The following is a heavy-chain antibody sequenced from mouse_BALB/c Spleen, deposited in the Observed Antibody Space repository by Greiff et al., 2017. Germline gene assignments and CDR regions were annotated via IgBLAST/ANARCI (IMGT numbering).Heavy chain of an antibody. CDR2: IYPGNVNT. CDR1: GYTFTSYY. CDR3: ARGGYYGYDFDD. Sequence: QVQLQQSGPELVKPGASVRISCKASGYTFTSYYIHWVKQRPGQGLEWIGWIYPGNVNTKYNEKFKGKATLTADNSSSTAYMQLSSLTSEDSAVYCCARGGYYGYDFDDWGQGTTLTVSS. V-gene: IGHV1S56*01. J-gene: IGHJ2*01. D-gene: IGHD1-2*01.